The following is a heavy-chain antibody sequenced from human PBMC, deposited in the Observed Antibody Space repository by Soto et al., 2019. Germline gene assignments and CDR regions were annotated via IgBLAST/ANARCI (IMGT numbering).Heavy chain of an antibody. Sequence: EVQLLESGGGLVQPGGSLRLSCAASGFTFSSYAMSWVRQAPGKGLEWVSAISGSGGSTYYADSVKGRFTISRDNSKNTLYLQMNSLRAEDTAVYYCAKDVGSGSYYKTREDYWGQGTLVTVSS. V-gene: IGHV3-23*01. J-gene: IGHJ4*02. CDR3: AKDVGSGSYYKTREDY. CDR1: GFTFSSYA. D-gene: IGHD3-10*01. CDR2: ISGSGGST.